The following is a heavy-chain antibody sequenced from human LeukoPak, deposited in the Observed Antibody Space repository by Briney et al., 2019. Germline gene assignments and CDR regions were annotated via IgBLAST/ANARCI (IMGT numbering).Heavy chain of an antibody. Sequence: PGGSLRLSCAASGFTFSDYYMSWIRQAPGKGLEWVSYISSSGSTIYYADSVKGRFTISRDNAKNSLYLQMNSLRAEDTAVYYCASRSEKWEPGAFDIWGQGTMVTVSS. J-gene: IGHJ3*02. CDR3: ASRSEKWEPGAFDI. D-gene: IGHD1-26*01. CDR2: ISSSGSTI. V-gene: IGHV3-11*04. CDR1: GFTFSDYY.